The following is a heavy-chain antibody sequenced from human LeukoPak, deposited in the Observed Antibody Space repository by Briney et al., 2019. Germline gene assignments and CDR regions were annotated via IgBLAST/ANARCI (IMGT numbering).Heavy chain of an antibody. V-gene: IGHV1-69*13. CDR1: GGTFSRHT. D-gene: IGHD1-14*01. J-gene: IGHJ1*01. Sequence: SVKVSCKASGGTFSRHTISWVRQSPGQGLEWMGGITPMFGTSNYAQKFRGRVTITADESTSTAYVELSSLRSEDTAVYYCARDSSEFRSLLFHWGQGTLVTVSS. CDR3: ARDSSEFRSLLFH. CDR2: ITPMFGTS.